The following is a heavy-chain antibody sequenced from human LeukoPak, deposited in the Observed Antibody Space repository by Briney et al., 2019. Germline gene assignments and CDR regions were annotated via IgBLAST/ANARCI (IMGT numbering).Heavy chain of an antibody. V-gene: IGHV1-69*06. CDR1: GGTFSSYA. CDR2: IIPIFGTA. J-gene: IGHJ4*02. D-gene: IGHD2-15*01. Sequence: ASVKVSCKASGGTFSSYAISWVRQAPGQGLEWMGGIIPIFGTANYAQKFQGRVMITADKSTSTAYMELSSLRPEDTAVYYCAGGEGYCSGGSCLALDYWGQGTLVTVSS. CDR3: AGGEGYCSGGSCLALDY.